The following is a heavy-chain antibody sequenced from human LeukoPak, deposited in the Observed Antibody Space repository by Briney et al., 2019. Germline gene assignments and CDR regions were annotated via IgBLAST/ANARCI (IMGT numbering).Heavy chain of an antibody. D-gene: IGHD6-25*01. J-gene: IGHJ3*02. Sequence: PSETLSLTCTVSGGSISSSSYYWGWIRQRPGKGLEWIGSIYYSGSTYYNPSLKSRVTISVDTSKNQFSLKLSSVTAADTAVYYCAHSGAFDIWGQGTMVTVSS. CDR2: IYYSGST. CDR3: AHSGAFDI. CDR1: GGSISSSSYY. V-gene: IGHV4-39*01.